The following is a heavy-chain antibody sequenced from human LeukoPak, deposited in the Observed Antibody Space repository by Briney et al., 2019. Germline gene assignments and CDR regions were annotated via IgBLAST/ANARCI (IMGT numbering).Heavy chain of an antibody. CDR3: ATTGYNTKWHTDYMDV. D-gene: IGHD5-12*01. CDR2: IYYRGTT. V-gene: IGHV4-59*11. CDR1: GASISSHY. Sequence: TSETLSPTCTVSGASISSHYWTWIRQPPGKGLEWIGFIYYRGTTNYNPSLQSRVTISIDTSKNQLSLKLSSVTAADTAVYYCATTGYNTKWHTDYMDVWGKGTTVTVSS. J-gene: IGHJ6*03.